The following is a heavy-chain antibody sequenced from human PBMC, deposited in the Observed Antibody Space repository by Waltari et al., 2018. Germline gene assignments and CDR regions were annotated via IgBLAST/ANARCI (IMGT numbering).Heavy chain of an antibody. CDR3: ARGWLSLPY. Sequence: QVQLVESGGGLVKPGESLSPPCAASGFTFSDYYMNWLRQAPGKGLEWLTYISCTGNPIYYADSVKGRFTVSRDNAKNSLYLQIDNLRADDTAVYYCARGWLSLPYWGLGTPVTVSS. CDR1: GFTFSDYY. J-gene: IGHJ4*02. D-gene: IGHD3-22*01. V-gene: IGHV3-11*01. CDR2: ISCTGNPI.